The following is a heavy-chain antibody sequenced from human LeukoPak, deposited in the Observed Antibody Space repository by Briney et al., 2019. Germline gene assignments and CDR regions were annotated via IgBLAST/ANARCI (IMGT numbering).Heavy chain of an antibody. Sequence: GGSLRLSCAASGFTFSSYAMSWVRQAPGKGLEWVSAISGSGGSTYYADSVKGRFTISRDNSKNTLYLQMNSLRAEDTTVYYCAKDLGSGSYSWFDPWGQGTLVTVSS. V-gene: IGHV3-23*01. D-gene: IGHD3-10*01. CDR2: ISGSGGST. CDR3: AKDLGSGSYSWFDP. CDR1: GFTFSSYA. J-gene: IGHJ5*02.